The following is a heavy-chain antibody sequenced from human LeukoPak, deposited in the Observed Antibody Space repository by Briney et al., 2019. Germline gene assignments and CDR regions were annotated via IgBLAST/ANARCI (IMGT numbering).Heavy chain of an antibody. J-gene: IGHJ5*02. V-gene: IGHV1-2*02. Sequence: ASVKVSCKASGYTFTGYYMHWVRQAPGQGLEWMGWINPNSGGTNYAQKFQGRVTMTRDTSISTAYMELSRLRSDDTAVYYCAAVQQSLWFGESSWFDPWGQGTLVTVSS. CDR2: INPNSGGT. CDR3: AAVQQSLWFGESSWFDP. D-gene: IGHD3-10*01. CDR1: GYTFTGYY.